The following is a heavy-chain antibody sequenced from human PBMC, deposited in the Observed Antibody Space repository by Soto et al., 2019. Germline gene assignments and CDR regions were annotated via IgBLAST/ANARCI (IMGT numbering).Heavy chain of an antibody. D-gene: IGHD3-10*01. CDR2: ISAYNGNT. J-gene: IGHJ5*02. V-gene: IGHV1-18*01. Sequence: QVQLVQSGAEVKKPGASVKVSCKASGYTFTSYGISWVRQAPGQGLEWMGWISAYNGNTNYAQKLQGRVTMTTDTSTSTAYMELRSLRADDTAAYYCAGDSELAATNRGFDPWGQGTLVTVSS. CDR3: AGDSELAATNRGFDP. CDR1: GYTFTSYG.